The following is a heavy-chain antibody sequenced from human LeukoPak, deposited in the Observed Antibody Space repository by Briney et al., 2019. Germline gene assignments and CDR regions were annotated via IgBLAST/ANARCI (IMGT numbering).Heavy chain of an antibody. CDR3: AREEVVTAWNY. D-gene: IGHD2-21*02. J-gene: IGHJ4*02. CDR2: VFRLQTVRT. V-gene: IGHV4-38-2*02. CDR1: DSSITSTYY. Sequence: PSETLSLTCTVSDSSITSTYYWAWFRQPPGKGLEWIATVFRLQTVRTFYNPSLESRVTMSLDPSQNQFSLKLSSVTAADTAVYYCAREEVVTAWNYWGQGTLVTVSS.